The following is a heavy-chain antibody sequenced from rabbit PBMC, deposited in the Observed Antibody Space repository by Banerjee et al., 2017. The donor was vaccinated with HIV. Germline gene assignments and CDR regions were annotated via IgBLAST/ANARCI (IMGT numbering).Heavy chain of an antibody. CDR2: IDGIGSGST. CDR1: GFTLSSYW. Sequence: QSLEESGGGLVKPGASLTLTCTASGFTLSSYWMYWVRQAPGKGLEWIGCIDGIGSGSTYYASWAKGRFTISKTSSTTVTLQMTSLTAADTATYFCARESYAGYAEAGYATDYYGMDLWGPGTLVTVS. V-gene: IGHV1S40*01. D-gene: IGHD7-1*01. CDR3: ARESYAGYAEAGYATDYYGMDL. J-gene: IGHJ6*01.